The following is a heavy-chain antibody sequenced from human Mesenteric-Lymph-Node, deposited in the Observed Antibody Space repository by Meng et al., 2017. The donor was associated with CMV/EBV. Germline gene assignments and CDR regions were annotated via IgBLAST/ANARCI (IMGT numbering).Heavy chain of an antibody. CDR2: IIPILGIA. D-gene: IGHD6-13*01. CDR3: AGGIAAAGSRWFDP. J-gene: IGHJ5*02. CDR1: GGTFSSYT. Sequence: QVQLVQSRAEVKKPGSSVKVSGKASGGTFSSYTISWVRQAPGQGLEWMGRIIPILGIANYAQKFQGRVTITADKSTSTAYMELSSLRSEDTAVYYCAGGIAAAGSRWFDPWGQGTLVTVSS. V-gene: IGHV1-69*02.